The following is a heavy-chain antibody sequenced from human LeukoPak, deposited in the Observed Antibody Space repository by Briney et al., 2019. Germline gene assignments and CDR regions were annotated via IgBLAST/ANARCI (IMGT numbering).Heavy chain of an antibody. CDR1: GFPFSSYW. V-gene: IGHV3-23*01. CDR2: INNNGAST. CDR3: ARSYCSSVSCSIDY. J-gene: IGHJ4*02. D-gene: IGHD2-2*01. Sequence: GGSLRLSCVASGFPFSSYWMTWVRQAPGKGLEWVSVINNNGASTYYADSMKGRFTISRVNSKNTLYLQLYSLRAEDTAVYYCARSYCSSVSCSIDYWGRGALVTVSS.